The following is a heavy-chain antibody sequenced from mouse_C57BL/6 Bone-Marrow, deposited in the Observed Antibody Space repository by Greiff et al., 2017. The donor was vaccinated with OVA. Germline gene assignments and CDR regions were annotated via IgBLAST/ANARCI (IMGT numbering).Heavy chain of an antibody. D-gene: IGHD1-1*01. Sequence: VQLQQSGAELVRPGASVTLSCKASGYTFTDYEMHWVKQTPVHGLEWIGAIDPETGGTAYNQKFKGTAILTADKSSSTAYMELRSLTSEDSAVYYCTRLYPFYYGSSYDYWGQGTTLTVSS. CDR2: IDPETGGT. V-gene: IGHV1-15*01. CDR1: GYTFTDYE. CDR3: TRLYPFYYGSSYDY. J-gene: IGHJ2*01.